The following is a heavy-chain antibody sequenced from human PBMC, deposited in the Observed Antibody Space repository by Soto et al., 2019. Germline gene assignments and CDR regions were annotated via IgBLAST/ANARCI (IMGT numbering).Heavy chain of an antibody. CDR3: ARDRYCSSISCYSGVSDGGHDTDYYYYYGMDV. CDR2: ISSSSSYI. D-gene: IGHD2-2*01. J-gene: IGHJ6*02. CDR1: GFTFSSYS. Sequence: GSLRLSCAASGFTFSSYSMNWVRQAPGKGLEWVSSISSSSSYIYYADSVKGRFTISRDNAKNSLYLQMNSLRAEDTAVYYWARDRYCSSISCYSGVSDGGHDTDYYYYYGMDVWGQGTTITVTS. V-gene: IGHV3-21*01.